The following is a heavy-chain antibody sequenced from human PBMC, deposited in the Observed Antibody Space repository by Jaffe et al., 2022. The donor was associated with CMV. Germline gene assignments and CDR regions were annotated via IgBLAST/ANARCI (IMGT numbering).Heavy chain of an antibody. CDR3: ARSSGGSCYVCAFDI. J-gene: IGHJ3*02. V-gene: IGHV3-21*01. CDR1: GFTFSSYS. Sequence: EVQLVESGGGLVKPGGSLRLSCAASGFTFSSYSMNWVRQAPGKGLEWVSSISSSSSYIYYADSVKGRFTISRDNAKNSLYLQMNSLRAEDTAVYYCARSSGGSCYVCAFDIWGQGTMVTVSS. D-gene: IGHD2-15*01. CDR2: ISSSSSYI.